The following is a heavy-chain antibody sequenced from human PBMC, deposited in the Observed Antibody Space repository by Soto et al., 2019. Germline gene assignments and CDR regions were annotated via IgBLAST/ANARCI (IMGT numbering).Heavy chain of an antibody. CDR2: ISGSGGST. V-gene: IGHV3-23*01. CDR3: AKYGSGSYIPYYGMDV. J-gene: IGHJ6*02. Sequence: GGSLRLSCAASGFTFSSYAMSWVRQAPGKGLEWVSAISGSGGSTYYADSVKGRFTISRDNSKNTLYLQMNSLRAEDTAVYYCAKYGSGSYIPYYGMDVWGQGTTVTVSS. D-gene: IGHD3-10*01. CDR1: GFTFSSYA.